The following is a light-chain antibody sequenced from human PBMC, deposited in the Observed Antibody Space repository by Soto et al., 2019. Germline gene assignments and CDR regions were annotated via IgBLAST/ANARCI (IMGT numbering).Light chain of an antibody. CDR3: HQCGIGPCS. Sequence: EIVLTQSPGTLSLSPGERATLSCRASQSVSSSYLAWYQQKPGQAPRLLIYGASSRATGVPDRFSGSGSETDFTRTISRVEPEDVEGYCGHQCGIGPCSFGQGTKVDIK. J-gene: IGKJ1*01. V-gene: IGKV3-20*01. CDR2: GAS. CDR1: QSVSSSY.